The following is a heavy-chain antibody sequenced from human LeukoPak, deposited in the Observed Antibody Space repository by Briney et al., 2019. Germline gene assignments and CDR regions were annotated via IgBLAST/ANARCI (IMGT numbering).Heavy chain of an antibody. CDR2: ISRSATYL. Sequence: TGGSVRLSCGASGFTFSGYSMNWVRQAPGKGLEWVSSISRSATYLYYADSLQGRFTVSRDDAKSSLYLQMNSLSAEDTAVYYCARHVYSSGWGAFDIWGQGTMVTVSS. D-gene: IGHD6-19*01. V-gene: IGHV3-21*01. J-gene: IGHJ3*02. CDR3: ARHVYSSGWGAFDI. CDR1: GFTFSGYS.